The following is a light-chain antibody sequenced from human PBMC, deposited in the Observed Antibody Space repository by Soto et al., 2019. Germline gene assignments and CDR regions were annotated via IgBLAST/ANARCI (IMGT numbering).Light chain of an antibody. CDR2: GAS. CDR3: QQYNNWPDT. Sequence: EIVMTQSPATLSVSPGERATLSCRASQSVSSNLAWYQQKPGQAPRLLIYGASTKATGIPARFSASGSGTEFTLTISSLQSEDFAVYYCQQYNNWPDTFGQGNKLEIK. J-gene: IGKJ2*01. CDR1: QSVSSN. V-gene: IGKV3-15*01.